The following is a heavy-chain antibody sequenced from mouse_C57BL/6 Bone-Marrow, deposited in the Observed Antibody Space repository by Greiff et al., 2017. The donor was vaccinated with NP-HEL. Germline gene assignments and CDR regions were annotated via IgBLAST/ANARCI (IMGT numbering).Heavy chain of an antibody. CDR3: ARNWPWYFDV. D-gene: IGHD4-1*01. J-gene: IGHJ1*03. CDR2: ISSGGSYT. V-gene: IGHV5-6*01. CDR1: GFTFSSYG. Sequence: EVKLVESGGDLVKPGGSLKLSCAASGFTFSSYGMSWVRQTPDKRLEWVATISSGGSYTYYPDSVKGRFTISRDNAKNTLYLQMSSLKSEDTAMYYCARNWPWYFDVWGTGTTVTVSS.